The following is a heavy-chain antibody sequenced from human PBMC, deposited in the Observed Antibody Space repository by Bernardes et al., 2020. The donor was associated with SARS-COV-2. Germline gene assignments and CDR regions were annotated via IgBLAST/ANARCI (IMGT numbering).Heavy chain of an antibody. Sequence: SETLSLTCAVSGGSMIGGNWWHWVRQPPGKGLEWIGEIYHSGITHYNPSLKSRVTIFVDKSKKQFSLNLTDVTAADTAVYRCARDLGYTSGWSAAQFDSWGQGTLVTVSA. J-gene: IGHJ5*01. D-gene: IGHD6-19*01. V-gene: IGHV4-4*01. CDR1: GGSMIGGNW. CDR2: IYHSGIT. CDR3: ARDLGYTSGWSAAQFDS.